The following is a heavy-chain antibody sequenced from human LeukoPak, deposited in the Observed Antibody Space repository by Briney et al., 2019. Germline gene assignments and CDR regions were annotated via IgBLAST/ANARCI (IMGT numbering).Heavy chain of an antibody. Sequence: SETLSLTCSVSGGSISSYYWSWIRQPPGKGLEWIGYIYYSGRTSYNPSLKSRVTISVDTSKNQFSLKLSSVTAADTAVYYCARVLYEFLEWQGLDYWGQGTLVTVSS. D-gene: IGHD3-3*01. J-gene: IGHJ4*02. CDR2: IYYSGRT. CDR1: GGSISSYY. V-gene: IGHV4-59*01. CDR3: ARVLYEFLEWQGLDY.